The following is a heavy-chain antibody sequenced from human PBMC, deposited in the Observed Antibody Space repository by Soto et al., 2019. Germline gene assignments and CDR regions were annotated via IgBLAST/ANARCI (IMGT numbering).Heavy chain of an antibody. CDR1: GGSFSGYY. CDR2: INHSGST. J-gene: IGHJ4*02. Sequence: QVQLQQWGAGLLKPSETLSLTCAVYGGSFSGYYWSWIRQPPGKGLEWIGEINHSGSTNYNPSLHSRVTISVGASNYQITLNLRSVTAAETAGYYSGRVCFYWGQGTLVTVSS. CDR3: GRVCFY. V-gene: IGHV4-34*01.